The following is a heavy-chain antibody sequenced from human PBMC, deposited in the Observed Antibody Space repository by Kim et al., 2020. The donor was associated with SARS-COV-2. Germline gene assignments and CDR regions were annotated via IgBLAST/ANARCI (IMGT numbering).Heavy chain of an antibody. V-gene: IGHV1-69*01. CDR3: AGRSFGVVGVRFDP. Sequence: AQKFQGRVTITADESTSTAYMELSSLRSEDTAVYYCAGRSFGVVGVRFDPWGQGTLVTVSS. J-gene: IGHJ5*02. D-gene: IGHD3-3*01.